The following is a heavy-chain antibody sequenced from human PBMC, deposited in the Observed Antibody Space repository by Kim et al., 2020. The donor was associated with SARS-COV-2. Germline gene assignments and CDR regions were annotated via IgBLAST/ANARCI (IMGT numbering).Heavy chain of an antibody. Sequence: ASVKVSCKVSGYTLTELSMHWVRQAPGKGLEWMGGFDPEDGETIYAQKFQGRVTMTEYTSTDTAYMELSSLRSEDTAVYYCATGDSSGLRRYGMDVWGQGTTVTVSS. CDR2: FDPEDGET. CDR1: GYTLTELS. CDR3: ATGDSSGLRRYGMDV. J-gene: IGHJ6*02. D-gene: IGHD6-19*01. V-gene: IGHV1-24*01.